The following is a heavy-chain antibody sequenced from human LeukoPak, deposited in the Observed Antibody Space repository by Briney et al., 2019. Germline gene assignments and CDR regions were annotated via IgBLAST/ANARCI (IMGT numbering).Heavy chain of an antibody. Sequence: PSETLSLTCTVSGGSINSYYWTWVRQPPGKGLEWIGYIYYSGNANYSPSLKSRVTILVDTSKNQLSLKLSSVTTADTAVYYCARIRGGNYMEAFDIWGQGTMVTVSS. V-gene: IGHV4-59*01. D-gene: IGHD1-7*01. CDR3: ARIRGGNYMEAFDI. CDR2: IYYSGNA. J-gene: IGHJ3*02. CDR1: GGSINSYY.